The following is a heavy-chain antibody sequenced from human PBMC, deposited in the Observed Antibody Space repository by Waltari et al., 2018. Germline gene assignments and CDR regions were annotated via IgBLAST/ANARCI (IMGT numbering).Heavy chain of an antibody. CDR2: IWFDGSDK. V-gene: IGHV3-30*02. D-gene: IGHD2-2*02. J-gene: IGHJ4*02. CDR3: AKDAFGNTYLDF. CDR1: GFTFSNFG. Sequence: QVNLVESGGGVVQPGGSLRLSCATSGFTFSNFGMHWVRQAPGKVLVWVALIWFDGSDKFDADSVRGRFTISRDNSARTLYLDMDSLRLDDTAMYYCAKDAFGNTYLDFWGQGTLVTVSS.